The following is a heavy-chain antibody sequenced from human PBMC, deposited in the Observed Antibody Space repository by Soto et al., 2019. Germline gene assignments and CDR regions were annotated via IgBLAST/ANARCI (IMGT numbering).Heavy chain of an antibody. D-gene: IGHD1-1*01. Sequence: GGSLRLSCASSGFAFSNYWMILVRQAPGKGLEWVANIKPDGSEKYYVDSVKGRFTISRDNAKDSVFLQMNSLRAEDTAVYFCVSSLDRLRGWGQGTLVTVSS. J-gene: IGHJ4*02. CDR3: VSSLDRLRG. CDR1: GFAFSNYW. V-gene: IGHV3-7*02. CDR2: IKPDGSEK.